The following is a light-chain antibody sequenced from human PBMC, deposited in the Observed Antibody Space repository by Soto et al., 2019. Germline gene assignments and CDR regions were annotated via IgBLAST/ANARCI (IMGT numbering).Light chain of an antibody. J-gene: IGKJ1*01. Sequence: DIQMTQSPSTLSASVGDRVTITCRASQSIDKWVAWYQQKPGKAPKLLIWKASLLQNRVPSRFSGSGSGTEFTLTISSLQPDDVGSYFCQQYNKFSWTFGQGTKVEIK. CDR2: KAS. CDR1: QSIDKW. V-gene: IGKV1-5*03. CDR3: QQYNKFSWT.